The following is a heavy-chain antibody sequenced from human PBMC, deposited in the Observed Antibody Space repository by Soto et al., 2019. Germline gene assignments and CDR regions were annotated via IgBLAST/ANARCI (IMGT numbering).Heavy chain of an antibody. Sequence: QVQLQESGPGLVKPSETLSLTCTVSGGFISSYFWSWIRQPPGKGPEWIGYIYYTGSTNDTPSLKSRVTISVDTSKNQSSLQLSSVTAADTAVYYCANFNWYFDLWGRGTLVTVSS. J-gene: IGHJ2*01. CDR1: GGFISSYF. CDR3: ANFNWYFDL. CDR2: IYYTGST. V-gene: IGHV4-59*01.